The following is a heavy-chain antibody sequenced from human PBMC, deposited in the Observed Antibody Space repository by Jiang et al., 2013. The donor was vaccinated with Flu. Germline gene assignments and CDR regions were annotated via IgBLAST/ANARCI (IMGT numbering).Heavy chain of an antibody. V-gene: IGHV7-4-1*02. CDR2: INTNTGNP. CDR3: ARAGGSSGWQEGVY. Sequence: SGYTFTSYAMNWVRQAPGQGLEWMGWINTNTGNPTYAQGFTGRFVFSLDTSVSTAYLQISSLKAEDTAVYYCARAGGSSGWQEGVYWGQGTLVTVSS. D-gene: IGHD6-19*01. CDR1: GYTFTSYA. J-gene: IGHJ4*02.